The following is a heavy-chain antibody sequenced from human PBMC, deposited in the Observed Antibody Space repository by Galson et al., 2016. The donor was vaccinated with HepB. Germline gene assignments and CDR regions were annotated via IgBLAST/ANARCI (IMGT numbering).Heavy chain of an antibody. D-gene: IGHD6-19*01. J-gene: IGHJ6*02. V-gene: IGHV3-64D*06. CDR1: GFTFSNSA. CDR2: ISSNGRNT. CDR3: VKEGQWLVLGYYYEMDV. Sequence: SLRLSCAASGFTFSNSAMHWVRQAPGKGLEHVSAISSNGRNTYYADSAKGRFTISRDNSRKTLYLQMSILRAEDTAVYYCVKEGQWLVLGYYYEMDVWGPGTTVTVSS.